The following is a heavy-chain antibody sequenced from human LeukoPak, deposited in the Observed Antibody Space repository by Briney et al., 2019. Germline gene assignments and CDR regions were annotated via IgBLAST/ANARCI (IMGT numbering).Heavy chain of an antibody. CDR2: IYFSGTT. D-gene: IGHD6-13*01. Sequence: SQTLSLTCTVSGGSISSGGYYWSRIRQHPGKGLEWIGYIYFSGTTYYNPSLDSRVTISIDTSENQFSLKLSSVTAAVTAVYYCARGSSSWLFDYWGQGTLVTVSS. J-gene: IGHJ4*02. CDR3: ARGSSSWLFDY. V-gene: IGHV4-31*03. CDR1: GGSISSGGYY.